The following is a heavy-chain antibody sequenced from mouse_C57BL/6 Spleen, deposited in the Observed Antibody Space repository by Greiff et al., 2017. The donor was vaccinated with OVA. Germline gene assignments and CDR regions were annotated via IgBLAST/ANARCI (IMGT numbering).Heavy chain of an antibody. D-gene: IGHD2-1*01. Sequence: VHVKQSGAELVKPGASVKLSCTASGFNIKDYYMHWVKQRTEQGLEWIGRIAPEDGETKYAPKFQGKATITADTSSNTAYLQLSSLTSEDTAVYYCASPLYYGNSFDYWGQGTTLTVSS. J-gene: IGHJ2*01. CDR1: GFNIKDYY. CDR2: IAPEDGET. V-gene: IGHV14-2*01. CDR3: ASPLYYGNSFDY.